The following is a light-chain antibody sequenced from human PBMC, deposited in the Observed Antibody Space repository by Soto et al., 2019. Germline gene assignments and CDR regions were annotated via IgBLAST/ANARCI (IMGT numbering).Light chain of an antibody. Sequence: DIQMTRSPSTVSASVGDRVTITCRASQRISSWLAWYQQKPGKAPKLLIYKASTLESGVPSRFSGTGSGTEFTLTISSLQPDDFATYYCQQYNSYWYTFGQGTKLEIK. J-gene: IGKJ2*01. CDR1: QRISSW. CDR3: QQYNSYWYT. CDR2: KAS. V-gene: IGKV1-5*03.